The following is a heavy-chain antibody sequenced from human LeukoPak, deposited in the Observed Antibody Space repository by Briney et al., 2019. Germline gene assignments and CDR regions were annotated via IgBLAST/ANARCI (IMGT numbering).Heavy chain of an antibody. CDR3: ARSGYGDFDY. CDR2: MRPNGHTI. CDR1: GFTLSDYS. V-gene: IGHV3-11*01. D-gene: IGHD4/OR15-4a*01. Sequence: GGSLRLSRAASGFTLSDYSMSWIRQAPGKGLEWISYMRPNGHTIYYADSLKGRFTVSWDNARNSLYLQLNSLRAGDTAIYYCARSGYGDFDYWGQGALVTVSS. J-gene: IGHJ4*02.